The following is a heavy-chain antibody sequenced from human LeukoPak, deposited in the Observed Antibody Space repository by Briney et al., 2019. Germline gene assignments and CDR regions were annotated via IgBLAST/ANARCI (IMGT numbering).Heavy chain of an antibody. CDR1: GGSISSYY. CDR3: ARERESSGWIDY. V-gene: IGHV4-59*01. Sequence: SETLSLTCSVSGGSISSYYWSWIRQPPGKGLEWIGYISYSGSTSYNPSLKSRVTISADTSKNQFSLRLSSVTAADTALYYCARERESSGWIDYWGQGTLVTVSS. CDR2: ISYSGST. J-gene: IGHJ4*02. D-gene: IGHD6-19*01.